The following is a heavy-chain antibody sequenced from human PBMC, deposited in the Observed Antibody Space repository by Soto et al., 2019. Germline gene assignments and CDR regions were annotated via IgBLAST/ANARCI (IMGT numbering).Heavy chain of an antibody. V-gene: IGHV3-23*01. J-gene: IGHJ4*02. CDR3: ANGRAAYGLLTHDY. CDR2: LTGSSSNN. Sequence: GPLRLPCAASGFSFSNYAMSWVGQAPGKGLEWISTLTGSSSNNYDADSVKGRFAISRDNSRNTLYLQMQSLTAEDTAVYYCANGRAAYGLLTHDYWSQGTLVTVSS. CDR1: GFSFSNYA. D-gene: IGHD3-9*01.